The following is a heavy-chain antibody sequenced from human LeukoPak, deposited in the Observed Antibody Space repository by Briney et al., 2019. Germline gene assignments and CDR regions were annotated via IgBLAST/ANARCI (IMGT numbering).Heavy chain of an antibody. J-gene: IGHJ4*02. Sequence: GGSLRLSCAASGFTFSSYWMHWVRQAPGKGLVWVSRINSDGSSTSDADSVKGRFTISRDNAKNTLYLQMYSLRAEDTAVYYCARDLGQYYYDSSGLGFDYWGQGTLVTVSS. V-gene: IGHV3-74*01. CDR1: GFTFSSYW. CDR2: INSDGSST. CDR3: ARDLGQYYYDSSGLGFDY. D-gene: IGHD3-22*01.